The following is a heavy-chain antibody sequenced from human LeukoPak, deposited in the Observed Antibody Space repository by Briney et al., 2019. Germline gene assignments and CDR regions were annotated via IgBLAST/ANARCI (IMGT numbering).Heavy chain of an antibody. CDR1: GFTFSSYA. Sequence: GRSLRLSCAASGFTFSSYAMHWVRQAPGKGLEWVAVISYDGSNKYYADSVKGRFTISRDNSKNTLYLQMSSLRAEDTAVYYCVRSEYYYDSSGYYYYPDYWGQGTLVTVSS. CDR3: VRSEYYYDSSGYYYYPDY. D-gene: IGHD3-22*01. CDR2: ISYDGSNK. V-gene: IGHV3-30*04. J-gene: IGHJ4*02.